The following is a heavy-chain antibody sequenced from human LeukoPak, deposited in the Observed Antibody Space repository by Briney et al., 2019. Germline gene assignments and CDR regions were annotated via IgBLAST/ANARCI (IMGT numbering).Heavy chain of an antibody. CDR2: ISWNSGSI. V-gene: IGHV3-9*03. D-gene: IGHD6-6*01. Sequence: GGSLRLSCAASGFTFDDYDMHWVRQAPGKGLEWVSGISWNSGSIGYADSVKGRFTISRDNAKNSLYLQMNSLRGEDMALYYCAKGLVGSSIADFSDYWGQGILVTVSS. CDR3: AKGLVGSSIADFSDY. J-gene: IGHJ4*02. CDR1: GFTFDDYD.